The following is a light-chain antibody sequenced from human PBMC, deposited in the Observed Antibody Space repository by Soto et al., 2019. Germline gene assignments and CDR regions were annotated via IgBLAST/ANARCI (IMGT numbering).Light chain of an antibody. CDR2: RNN. V-gene: IGLV1-47*01. CDR3: ATWEDSLRVVL. Sequence: QSVLTQPPSASGTPGQSVTISCSGCRSNIGSNYVYWYHHLPGTTPKLLIYRNNQRPSGVPDRLSASKSGTSASLAISGLRSEDEARYCCATWEDSLRVVLVGGGTKLTVL. J-gene: IGLJ2*01. CDR1: RSNIGSNY.